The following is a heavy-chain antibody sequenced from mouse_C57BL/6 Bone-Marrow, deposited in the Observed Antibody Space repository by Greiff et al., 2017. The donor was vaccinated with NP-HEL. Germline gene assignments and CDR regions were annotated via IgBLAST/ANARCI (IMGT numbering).Heavy chain of an antibody. CDR3: ARPPITTVVATRAMDY. J-gene: IGHJ4*01. D-gene: IGHD1-1*01. Sequence: VQLVESGAELARPGASVKLSCKASGYTFTSYGLSWVKQRTGQGLEWIGEIYPRSGNTYYNEKFKGKATLTADKSSSTSYMELRILKSEDSAVYFCARPPITTVVATRAMDYWGQGTSVTFSS. CDR2: IYPRSGNT. CDR1: GYTFTSYG. V-gene: IGHV1-81*01.